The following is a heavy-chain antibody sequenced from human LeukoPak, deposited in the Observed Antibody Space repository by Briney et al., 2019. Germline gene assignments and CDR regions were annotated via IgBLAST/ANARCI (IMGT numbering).Heavy chain of an antibody. CDR2: ISSSGSTI. CDR1: GFTFSDYY. V-gene: IGHV3-11*01. J-gene: IGHJ4*02. CDR3: ARNNDYGDNGAAFDY. D-gene: IGHD4-17*01. Sequence: GGSLRLSCAASGFTFSDYYMSWIRQAPGKGLEWVSYISSSGSTIYYADSVKGRFTISRDNAKNSLYLQMNSLGAEDTAVYYCARNNDYGDNGAAFDYWGQGTLVTVSS.